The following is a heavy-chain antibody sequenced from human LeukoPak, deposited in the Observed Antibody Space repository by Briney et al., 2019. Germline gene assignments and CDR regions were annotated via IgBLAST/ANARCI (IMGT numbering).Heavy chain of an antibody. CDR3: ARSTYYYGSGTFYSVGPFDS. J-gene: IGHJ4*02. D-gene: IGHD3-10*01. CDR2: VSNDGQNN. Sequence: GASLRLSCVASGFTFKGYALHWVRQAPGQGLEWVAVVSNDGQNNSYSDSVRGRFSISRDNSRDTLYLQMDGLRSADTGLYFCARSTYYYGSGTFYSVGPFDSWGQGTLVTVSS. V-gene: IGHV3-30*01. CDR1: GFTFKGYA.